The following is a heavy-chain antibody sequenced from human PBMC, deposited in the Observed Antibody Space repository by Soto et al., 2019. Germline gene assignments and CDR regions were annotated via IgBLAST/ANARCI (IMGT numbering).Heavy chain of an antibody. J-gene: IGHJ4*02. CDR3: AGASHQRPDRPFDY. Sequence: QVQLVQSGAEVKKPGASVKVSGKASGYTFTSYDINWVRQATGQGLEWMGWMNPNSGNTGYAQKFQGRVTMTRNTSISTAYMELSSLRSEHTAVYYCAGASHQRPDRPFDYWGQGTLVTVSS. D-gene: IGHD2-2*01. V-gene: IGHV1-8*01. CDR1: GYTFTSYD. CDR2: MNPNSGNT.